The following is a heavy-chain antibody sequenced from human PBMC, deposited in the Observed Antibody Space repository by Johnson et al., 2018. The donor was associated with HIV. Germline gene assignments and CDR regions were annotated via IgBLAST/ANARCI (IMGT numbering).Heavy chain of an antibody. J-gene: IGHJ3*02. V-gene: IGHV3-20*04. CDR1: GFTFGDYA. Sequence: VQLVESGGGLVQPGRSLRLSCTASGFTFGDYAMSWFRQAPGKGLEWVSGIYWNGGSTGYADSVKGRFTISRDNAKTSLYLQMNSLRAEDTDVYYCASSGECSGGSCYRWHAFDIWGQGTMVTVSS. CDR2: IYWNGGST. CDR3: ASSGECSGGSCYRWHAFDI. D-gene: IGHD2-15*01.